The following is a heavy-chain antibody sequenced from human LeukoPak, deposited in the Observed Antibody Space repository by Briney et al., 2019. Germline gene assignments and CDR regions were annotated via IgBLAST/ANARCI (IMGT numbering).Heavy chain of an antibody. CDR2: IYYSGNT. CDR1: GGSISTSSYY. D-gene: IGHD3-16*01. V-gene: IGHV4-39*01. CDR3: ARRGENWGIAFDI. J-gene: IGHJ3*02. Sequence: SETLSLTCTVSGGSISTSSYYWGWIRQSPGEGLEWIASIYYSGNTYYNPSLKSRVAISIDTSKNQFSLKLSSVTAADTAVYYCARRGENWGIAFDIWGQGTMVTVSS.